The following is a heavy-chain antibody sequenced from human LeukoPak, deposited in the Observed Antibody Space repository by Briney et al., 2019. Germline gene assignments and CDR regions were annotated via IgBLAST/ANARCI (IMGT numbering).Heavy chain of an antibody. CDR1: GFPFSLYW. CDR3: AKAEGMTTVKIFGY. CDR2: IKQDGSEK. Sequence: GGSLTLPCPASGFPFSLYWMSWARRARGRGWEGGPYIKQDGSEKYYVDSVKGRFTISRDNSKNTLYLQMNSLRAEDTAVYYCAKAEGMTTVKIFGYWGQGTLVTVSS. J-gene: IGHJ4*02. D-gene: IGHD4-17*01. V-gene: IGHV3-7*03.